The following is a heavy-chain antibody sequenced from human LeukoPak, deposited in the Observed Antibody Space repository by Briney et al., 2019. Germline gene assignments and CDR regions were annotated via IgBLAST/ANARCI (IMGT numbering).Heavy chain of an antibody. CDR3: AREWVVVPAAVDY. Sequence: PGGSLRLSCAASGFTFSSYSMNWVRQAPGKGLEWVSSISSSSSYIYYADSVKGRFTISRDNAKNSLYLQMNSLRAEDTAVYYCAREWVVVPAAVDYWRQGTLVTVSS. J-gene: IGHJ4*02. D-gene: IGHD2-2*01. CDR2: ISSSSSYI. V-gene: IGHV3-21*01. CDR1: GFTFSSYS.